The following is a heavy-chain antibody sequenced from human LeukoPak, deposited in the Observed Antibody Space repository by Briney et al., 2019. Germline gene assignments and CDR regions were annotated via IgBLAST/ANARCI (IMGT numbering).Heavy chain of an antibody. J-gene: IGHJ6*02. CDR1: GFTFSDYY. V-gene: IGHV3-11*01. CDR2: ISSSGSTI. Sequence: GGSLRLSCAASGFTFSDYYMSWIRQAPGKGLEWVSYISSSGSTIYYADSVKGRFTISRDNAKNSLYLQMNSLRAEDTAVYYCARDKPEKIYEGYCSSTSCYPTYYCYYGMDVWGQGTTVTVSS. D-gene: IGHD2-2*01. CDR3: ARDKPEKIYEGYCSSTSCYPTYYCYYGMDV.